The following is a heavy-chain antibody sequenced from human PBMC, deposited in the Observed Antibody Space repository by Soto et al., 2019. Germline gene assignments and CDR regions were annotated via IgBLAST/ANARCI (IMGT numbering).Heavy chain of an antibody. Sequence: QVQLQESGPGLVKPSETLSLTCAVSGYSISGGYYWGWIRQPPGKGLEWIGSIYHSGSTNYNRSLKSLVTISVDTSKNQFSLKLSSVTAADTAVYYCARVTLTTVTITEMNWFDPWGQGTLVTVSS. J-gene: IGHJ5*02. CDR1: GYSISGGYY. CDR2: IYHSGST. D-gene: IGHD4-4*01. CDR3: ARVTLTTVTITEMNWFDP. V-gene: IGHV4-38-2*01.